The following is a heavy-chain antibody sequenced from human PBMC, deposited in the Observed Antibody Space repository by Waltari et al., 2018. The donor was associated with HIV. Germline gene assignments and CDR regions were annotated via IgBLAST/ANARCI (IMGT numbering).Heavy chain of an antibody. D-gene: IGHD1-20*01. Sequence: EVQLVESGGGLVQPGGSLRLSCAASGFTFSSYWMHWVRQGQGQGLVWVSRISSDGTTKNDADSVKGRFTISIDNAKNTLYLQMNSLRAEDTAVYYCTRDLARYNWNDIPLDYWGQGALVTVSS. CDR2: ISSDGTTK. CDR3: TRDLARYNWNDIPLDY. V-gene: IGHV3-74*01. CDR1: GFTFSSYW. J-gene: IGHJ4*02.